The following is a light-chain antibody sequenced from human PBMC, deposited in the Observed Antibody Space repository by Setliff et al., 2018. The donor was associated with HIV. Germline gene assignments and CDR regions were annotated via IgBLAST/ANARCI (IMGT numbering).Light chain of an antibody. CDR3: QSYDSSLSGSYV. V-gene: IGLV1-44*01. Sequence: QSVLTQPPSASGTPGQRVTISCSGSNSNIGTNTVNWYQQLPGAAPKLLIYTNSHRPSGVPDRFSGSKSGTSASLAITGLQAEDEADYYCQSYDSSLSGSYVFGTGTKVTVL. J-gene: IGLJ1*01. CDR1: NSNIGTNT. CDR2: TNS.